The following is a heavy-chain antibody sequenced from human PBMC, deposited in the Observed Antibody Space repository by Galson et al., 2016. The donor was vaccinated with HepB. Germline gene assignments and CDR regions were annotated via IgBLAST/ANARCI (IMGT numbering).Heavy chain of an antibody. D-gene: IGHD6-19*01. J-gene: IGHJ4*02. CDR2: ISGYNGDT. V-gene: IGHV1-18*01. Sequence: SVKVSCKASGYTFSSYGIGWVRQAPGQGLEWMGWISGYNGDTNYAQKFQGRVTVTIDRSTTSAYMELRGLTSDDTAMYYWARVTPRAVAGGWDYWGPGTLVIVSS. CDR3: ARVTPRAVAGGWDY. CDR1: GYTFSSYG.